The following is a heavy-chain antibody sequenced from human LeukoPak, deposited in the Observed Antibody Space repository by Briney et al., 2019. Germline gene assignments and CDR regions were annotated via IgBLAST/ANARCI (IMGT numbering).Heavy chain of an antibody. V-gene: IGHV3-23*01. CDR3: AKHYYDSSGYFYCFDY. CDR1: GFAFSNSA. D-gene: IGHD3-22*01. Sequence: GGSLRLSCAATGFAFSNSAMTWVRQGPGKGLEWVSGISGIVSGTYYADSVKGRFTISRDNSKNTLYLQMNSLRAEDTAVYYCAKHYYDSSGYFYCFDYWCQGTLVTVSS. J-gene: IGHJ4*02. CDR2: ISGIVSGT.